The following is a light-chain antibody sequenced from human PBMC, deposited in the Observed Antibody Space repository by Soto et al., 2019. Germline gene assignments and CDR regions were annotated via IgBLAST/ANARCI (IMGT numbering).Light chain of an antibody. CDR3: QQYKSYPYT. V-gene: IGKV1-5*03. J-gene: IGKJ2*01. CDR1: QSISSW. CDR2: QAS. Sequence: DIQMTQSPSTLSASVGDRVTITCRASQSISSWLAWYQQKPGKAPKLLIYQASSLETGVPSRFSGSASGTDFTLTISRLQPDDFATYFCQQYKSYPYTFGQETKVEIK.